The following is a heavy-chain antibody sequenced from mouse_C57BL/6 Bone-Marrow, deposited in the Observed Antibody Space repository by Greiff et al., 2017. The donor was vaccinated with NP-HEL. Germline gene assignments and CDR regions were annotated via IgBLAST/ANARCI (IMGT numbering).Heavy chain of an antibody. V-gene: IGHV14-4*01. D-gene: IGHD3-3*01. CDR3: TVLRKGLFDY. CDR2: IDPENGDT. J-gene: IGHJ2*01. Sequence: EVQLQQSGAELVRPGASVKLSCTASGFNIKDDYMHWVKQRPEQGLEWIGWIDPENGDTEYASKFQGKATITADTSSNTAYLQLSSLTSEDTAVYYCTVLRKGLFDYWGQGTTLTVSS. CDR1: GFNIKDDY.